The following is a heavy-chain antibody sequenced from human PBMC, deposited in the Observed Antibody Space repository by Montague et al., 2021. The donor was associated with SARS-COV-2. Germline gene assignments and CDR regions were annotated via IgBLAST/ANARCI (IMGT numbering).Heavy chain of an antibody. J-gene: IGHJ4*02. CDR1: GGSISSGGYY. V-gene: IGHV4-31*03. D-gene: IGHD3-3*01. CDR3: ARALRRVVIKHFDY. CDR2: IYYSGST. Sequence: TLSLTCTVSGGSISSGGYYWSWIRQHPGKGLEWIGYIYYSGSTYYNPSLKSRVTISIDTSKNQFSLKLSSVTAADTAVYYCARALRRVVIKHFDYWGQGTLVTVSS.